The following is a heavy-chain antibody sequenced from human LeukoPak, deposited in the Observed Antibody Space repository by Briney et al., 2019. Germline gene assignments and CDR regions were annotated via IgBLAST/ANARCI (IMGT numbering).Heavy chain of an antibody. CDR3: ASVYGERSITIFGVVKDY. J-gene: IGHJ4*02. CDR2: ISGSGGST. Sequence: GGSLRLSCAASGFTFSSYAMSWVRQAPGKGLEWVSAISGSGGSTYYADSVKGRFTISRDNSKKTLYLQMNSLRAEDTAVYYCASVYGERSITIFGVVKDYWGQGTLVTVSS. CDR1: GFTFSSYA. D-gene: IGHD3-3*01. V-gene: IGHV3-23*01.